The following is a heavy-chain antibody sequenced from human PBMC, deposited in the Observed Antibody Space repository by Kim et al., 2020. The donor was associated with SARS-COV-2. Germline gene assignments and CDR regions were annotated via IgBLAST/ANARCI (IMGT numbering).Heavy chain of an antibody. J-gene: IGHJ4*02. Sequence: VKGRFTISRDNSKNTLYLQMNSLRAEDTAVYYCAKDRGGSIAVAGTYFDYWGQGTLVTVSS. D-gene: IGHD6-19*01. CDR3: AKDRGGSIAVAGTYFDY. V-gene: IGHV3-23*01.